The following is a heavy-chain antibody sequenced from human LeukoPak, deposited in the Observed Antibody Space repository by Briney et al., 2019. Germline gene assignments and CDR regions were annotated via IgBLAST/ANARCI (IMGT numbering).Heavy chain of an antibody. Sequence: SETLSLTCAVYGGSFSGYYWSWIRQPPGKGLEWIGEINHSGSTNYNPSLKSRVTISVDTSKNQFSLKLSSVTAADTAVYYCARLRRIYYDSSANAFGIWGQGTMVTVSS. CDR1: GGSFSGYY. D-gene: IGHD3-22*01. CDR2: INHSGST. J-gene: IGHJ3*02. CDR3: ARLRRIYYDSSANAFGI. V-gene: IGHV4-34*01.